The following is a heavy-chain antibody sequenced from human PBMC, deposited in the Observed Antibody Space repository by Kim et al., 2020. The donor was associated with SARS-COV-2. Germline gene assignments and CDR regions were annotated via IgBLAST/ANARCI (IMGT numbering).Heavy chain of an antibody. CDR3: AKDHQWSFDY. CDR2: ISGSGGSM. J-gene: IGHJ4*02. D-gene: IGHD2-8*01. Sequence: GGSLRLSCAASGFTFSDSFMRWVRQAPGKGLEWVSTISGSGGSMFYADSVKGRFTISRDNSKNTLYLQMNSLRAEDTAVYYCAKDHQWSFDYWGQGSLVSVSS. V-gene: IGHV3-23*01. CDR1: GFTFSDSF.